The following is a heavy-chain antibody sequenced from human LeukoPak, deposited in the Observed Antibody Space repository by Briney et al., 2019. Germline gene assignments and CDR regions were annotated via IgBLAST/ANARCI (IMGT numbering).Heavy chain of an antibody. D-gene: IGHD6-19*01. CDR3: AKDGAQYSSGPECDP. J-gene: IGHJ5*02. CDR2: ISHDGMNA. Sequence: GGSLRLSCAASGLPFSGTAMSWVRQAPGKGLEWVSAISHDGMNAYYADSVKGRFTISRDNSTKTVSLEMSSLTAADTGVYYCAKDGAQYSSGPECDPRGQGALVTVSP. CDR1: GLPFSGTA. V-gene: IGHV3-23*01.